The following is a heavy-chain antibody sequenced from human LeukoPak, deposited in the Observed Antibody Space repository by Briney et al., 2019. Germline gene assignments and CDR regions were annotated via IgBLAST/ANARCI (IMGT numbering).Heavy chain of an antibody. CDR1: GYSISSGYY. CDR2: IYHSGST. J-gene: IGHJ4*02. CDR3: ARVYDSSGYPPC. V-gene: IGHV4-38-2*02. Sequence: SETLSLTCTVSGYSISSGYYWGWIRQPPGKGLEWIGSIYHSGSTYYNPSLKSRVTISVDTSKNQFSLKLSSVTAADTVVYYCARVYDSSGYPPCWGQGTPVTVSS. D-gene: IGHD3-22*01.